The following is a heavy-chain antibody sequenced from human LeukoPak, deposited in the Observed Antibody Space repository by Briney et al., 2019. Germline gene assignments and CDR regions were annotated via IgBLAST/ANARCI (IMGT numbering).Heavy chain of an antibody. CDR3: ARDRRGYNGYDSFDYFDY. V-gene: IGHV4-59*01. Sequence: SETLSLTCTVSGGSISGYYWSWIRQPPGKGLEWIGYIYYSGSTNYNPSLKSRVTISLDTSKNQFSLKLSSVTAADTAVYYCARDRRGYNGYDSFDYFDYWGQGTLVTVSS. J-gene: IGHJ4*02. CDR1: GGSISGYY. D-gene: IGHD5-12*01. CDR2: IYYSGST.